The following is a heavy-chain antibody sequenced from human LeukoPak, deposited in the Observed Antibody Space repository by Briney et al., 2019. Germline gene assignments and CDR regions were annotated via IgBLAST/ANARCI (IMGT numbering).Heavy chain of an antibody. J-gene: IGHJ3*02. CDR2: ISYDGSNK. V-gene: IGHV3-30-3*01. Sequence: GRSLRLSCAASGFTFSSYAMHWVRQAPGKGLEWVAVISYDGSNKYYADSVKGRFTISRDNSKNTLYLQMNSLRAEDTAVYYCATSMTEDAFDIWGQGTMVTVSS. CDR3: ATSMTEDAFDI. CDR1: GFTFSSYA.